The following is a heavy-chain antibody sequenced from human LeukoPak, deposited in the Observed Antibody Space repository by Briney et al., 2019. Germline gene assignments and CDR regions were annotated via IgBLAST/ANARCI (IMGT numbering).Heavy chain of an antibody. CDR2: IYYSGST. V-gene: IGHV4-31*03. CDR1: GGSISSGGYY. CDR3: ARDRWGSSYFDY. D-gene: IGHD3-16*01. J-gene: IGHJ4*02. Sequence: SETLSLTCTVSGGSISSGGYYWSWIRQHPGKGLEWIGYIYYSGSTYYNPSLKSRVTISVDTSKNHFSLKLSSVTAADTAVYYCARDRWGSSYFDYWGQGTLVTVSS.